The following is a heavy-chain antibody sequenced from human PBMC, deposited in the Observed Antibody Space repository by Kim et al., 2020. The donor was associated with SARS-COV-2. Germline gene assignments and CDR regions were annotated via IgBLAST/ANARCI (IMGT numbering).Heavy chain of an antibody. D-gene: IGHD5-12*01. J-gene: IGHJ6*02. CDR3: ARGVPVDIVATITYGMDV. Sequence: ASVKVSCKASGYTFTSYAMHWVRQAPGQRLEWMGWINAGNGNTKYSQKFQGRVTITRDTSASTAYMELSSLRSEDTAVYYCARGVPVDIVATITYGMDVWGQGTTVTVSS. V-gene: IGHV1-3*01. CDR2: INAGNGNT. CDR1: GYTFTSYA.